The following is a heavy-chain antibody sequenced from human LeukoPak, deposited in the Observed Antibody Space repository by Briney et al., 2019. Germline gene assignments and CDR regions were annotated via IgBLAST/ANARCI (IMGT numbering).Heavy chain of an antibody. CDR3: ASGAYYYDSSGYYLDAFDI. D-gene: IGHD3-22*01. CDR2: IYPGDSDT. V-gene: IGHV5-51*01. CDR1: GYNFTSYW. Sequence: GESLKISCKGSGYNFTSYWIGWVRQMPGKGLEWMGIIYPGDSDTRYSPSFQGQVTISADKSISTAYLQWSSLKASDTAMYYCASGAYYYDSSGYYLDAFDIWGQGTMVTVSS. J-gene: IGHJ3*02.